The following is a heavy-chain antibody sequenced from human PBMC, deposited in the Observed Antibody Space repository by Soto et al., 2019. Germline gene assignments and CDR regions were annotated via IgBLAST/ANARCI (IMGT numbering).Heavy chain of an antibody. V-gene: IGHV1-24*01. CDR2: FDPEDGET. CDR1: GYTLTELS. J-gene: IGHJ3*02. D-gene: IGHD2-2*01. Sequence: ASVKVSCKVSGYTLTELSMHWVRQAPGKGLEWMGGFDPEDGETIYAQKFQGRVTMTEDTSTDTAYMELSSLRSEDTAVYYCATRRYCSSTSCYWALDAFDIWGQGTMVTVSS. CDR3: ATRRYCSSTSCYWALDAFDI.